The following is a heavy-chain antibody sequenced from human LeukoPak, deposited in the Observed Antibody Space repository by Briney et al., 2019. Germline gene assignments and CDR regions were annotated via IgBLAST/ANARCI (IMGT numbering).Heavy chain of an antibody. CDR2: INPNSGGT. CDR3: ARSHYYGSGSGGY. D-gene: IGHD3-10*01. CDR1: GYTFTGYY. V-gene: IGHV1-2*02. Sequence: ASVKVSCKASGYTFTGYYMHWVRQAPGQGLEWMGWINPNSGGTNYAQKFQGRVTMTRDTSISTAYMELSRLRSDDMAVYYCARSHYYGSGSGGYWGQGTLVTVSS. J-gene: IGHJ4*02.